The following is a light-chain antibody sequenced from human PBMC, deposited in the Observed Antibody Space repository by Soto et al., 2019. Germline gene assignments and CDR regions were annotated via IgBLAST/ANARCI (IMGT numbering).Light chain of an antibody. Sequence: DIQMTKSPSTLSASVGDTVTITCRASQSISNWLAWYQQKPGKAPKFLIYTASTLESGVPSRFSGSGSGTEFTLTISSLQPDDFATYYCQQYNSYSWTFGQGTKVEIK. V-gene: IGKV1-5*03. J-gene: IGKJ1*01. CDR2: TAS. CDR1: QSISNW. CDR3: QQYNSYSWT.